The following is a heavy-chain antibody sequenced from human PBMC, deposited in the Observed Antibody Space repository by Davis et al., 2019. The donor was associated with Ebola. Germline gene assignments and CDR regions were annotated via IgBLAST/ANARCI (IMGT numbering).Heavy chain of an antibody. D-gene: IGHD3-9*01. J-gene: IGHJ6*02. CDR3: AGNEGRYFDWLLLPPGPSMDV. Sequence: SETLSLTCSVSSGSISSSSCYWGWIRQPPGKGLEWIGSICNSERTYYNPSLKSRVTIYVDTSKNQFSLKLSSVTAADTAVYYCAGNEGRYFDWLLLPPGPSMDVWGQGTTVTVSS. CDR2: ICNSERT. V-gene: IGHV4-39*01. CDR1: SGSISSSSCY.